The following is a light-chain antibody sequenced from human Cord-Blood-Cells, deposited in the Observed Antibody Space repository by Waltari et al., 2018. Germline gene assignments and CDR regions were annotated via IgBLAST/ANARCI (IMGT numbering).Light chain of an antibody. CDR3: SSYTSNSTYV. J-gene: IGLJ1*01. Sequence: QSALTQPPSVSGSPGQSITISCTGTSSDVGSYNHVSWYQQHPGKAPKLMIYEVSNRPSGVPDRFSGSKSGNTASLTISGLQAEDEADYYCSSYTSNSTYVFGTGTKVTVL. CDR1: SSDVGSYNH. V-gene: IGLV2-14*01. CDR2: EVS.